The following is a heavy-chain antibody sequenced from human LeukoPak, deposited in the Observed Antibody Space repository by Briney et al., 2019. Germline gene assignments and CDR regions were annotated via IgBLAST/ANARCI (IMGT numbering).Heavy chain of an antibody. J-gene: IGHJ3*01. CDR3: ATDLSYAFDF. V-gene: IGHV3-7*01. Sequence: GGSLLLSCAASGFPFSSYWMSWVRQAPGKGLEWVANIKQDGSKKYYVDSVKGRFTISRDNATNSLYLQMNSPTDEDTAMYFCATDLSYAFDFWGQGTVVTVSS. CDR2: IKQDGSKK. CDR1: GFPFSSYW.